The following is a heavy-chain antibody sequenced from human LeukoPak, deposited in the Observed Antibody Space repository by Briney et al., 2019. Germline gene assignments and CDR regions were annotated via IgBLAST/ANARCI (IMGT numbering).Heavy chain of an antibody. CDR3: AKAQGYSSGNYFDY. V-gene: IGHV3-23*01. CDR2: ISGSDGST. CDR1: GFTFSSYA. J-gene: IGHJ4*02. D-gene: IGHD6-19*01. Sequence: GGSLRLSCAASGFTFSSYAMSWVRQAPGKGLEWVSGISGSDGSTNYADSVKGRFTISRENSKNTLYLQMNSLRAEDTAVYYCAKAQGYSSGNYFDYWGQGTLVTVSS.